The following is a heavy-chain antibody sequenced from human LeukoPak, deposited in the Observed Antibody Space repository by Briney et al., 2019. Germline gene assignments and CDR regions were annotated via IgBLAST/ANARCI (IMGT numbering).Heavy chain of an antibody. CDR2: ISSSSSYI. CDR3: ASENRRGYSYGSPTDAFDI. CDR1: GFIFSSYN. Sequence: PGGSLRLSCAASGFIFSSYNMNWVRQAPGKGLEWVSFISSSSSYIYYADSVKGRFTISRDNAKKSLYLEMNSLRAEDTAVYYCASENRRGYSYGSPTDAFDIWGQGTMVTVSS. J-gene: IGHJ3*02. V-gene: IGHV3-21*01. D-gene: IGHD5-18*01.